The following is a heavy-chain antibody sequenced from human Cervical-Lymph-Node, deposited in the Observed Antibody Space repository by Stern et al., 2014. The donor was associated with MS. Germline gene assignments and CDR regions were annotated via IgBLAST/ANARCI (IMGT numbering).Heavy chain of an antibody. CDR1: GGSISSSTYY. D-gene: IGHD6-19*01. Sequence: VQLVESGPGLVKPSETLSLTCTVSGGSISSSTYYWGWIRQPPGKGLEWIGSIYYSGSTYYNPSLKSRVTISVDNSKNQFSLKLSSGTAADTAVYYCACVSGSGPWGQGTLVTVSS. CDR3: ACVSGSGP. CDR2: IYYSGST. J-gene: IGHJ5*02. V-gene: IGHV4-39*01.